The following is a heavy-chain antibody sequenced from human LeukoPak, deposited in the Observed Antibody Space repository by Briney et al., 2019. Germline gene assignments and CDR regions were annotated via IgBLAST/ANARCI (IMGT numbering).Heavy chain of an antibody. V-gene: IGHV3-30-3*01. Sequence: VGSLRLSCAASRFIFSTYTMHWVRQAPGKGLQWVAVLSYDGTKKHYADSVKGRFTVSRDNSKNTLYLQMNSLRAEDTAVYYCARGGGYSSSALDWFDPWGQGTLVTVSS. J-gene: IGHJ5*02. CDR1: RFIFSTYT. CDR3: ARGGGYSSSALDWFDP. D-gene: IGHD6-6*01. CDR2: LSYDGTKK.